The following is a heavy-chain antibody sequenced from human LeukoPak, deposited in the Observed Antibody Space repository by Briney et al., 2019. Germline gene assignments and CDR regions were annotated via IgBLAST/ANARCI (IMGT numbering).Heavy chain of an antibody. CDR3: ATGGSYPDY. Sequence: SGTLSLTCAVSGGSISSSSWWRWVRQAPRKGLEWIGAIYHSGRTNYNPSLKSRVTISVDKSKNQFSLKLSSVTAADPAVHYGATGGSYPDYWGRGTLVTVSS. V-gene: IGHV4-4*02. CDR1: GGSISSSSW. J-gene: IGHJ2*01. D-gene: IGHD1-26*01. CDR2: IYHSGRT.